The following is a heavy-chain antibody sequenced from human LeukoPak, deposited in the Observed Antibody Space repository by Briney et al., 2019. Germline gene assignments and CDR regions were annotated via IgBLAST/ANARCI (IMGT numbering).Heavy chain of an antibody. V-gene: IGHV1-8*01. CDR3: ARGPYSSSWYSDY. D-gene: IGHD6-13*01. Sequence: ASVKVSCKASGYTFTSYDINWVRQATGQGLEWLGWMNPNSGNTGYPQKFQGRVTMTRNTSISTAYMELSSLRSEDTAVYYCARGPYSSSWYSDYWGQGTLVTVSS. J-gene: IGHJ4*02. CDR2: MNPNSGNT. CDR1: GYTFTSYD.